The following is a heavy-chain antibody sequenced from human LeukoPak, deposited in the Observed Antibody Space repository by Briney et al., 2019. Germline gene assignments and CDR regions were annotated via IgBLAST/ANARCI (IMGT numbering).Heavy chain of an antibody. J-gene: IGHJ4*02. CDR2: IIPIFGTA. CDR3: ARDDNLAKNTMIQGY. D-gene: IGHD3-22*01. Sequence: SVKVSCKASGGTFSSYAISWVRQAPGQGLEWMGGIIPIFGTANYAQKFQGRVTITADKSTSTAYMELSSLRSEDTAVYYCARDDNLAKNTMIQGYWGQGTLVTVSS. CDR1: GGTFSSYA. V-gene: IGHV1-69*06.